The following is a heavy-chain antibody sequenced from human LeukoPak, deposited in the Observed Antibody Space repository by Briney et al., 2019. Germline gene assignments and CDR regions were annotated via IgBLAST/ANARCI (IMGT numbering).Heavy chain of an antibody. CDR3: ARGHLKGIAAATDY. J-gene: IGHJ4*02. Sequence: SVKVSCKASGGTFSSYAISWVRQAPGQGLEWMGGIIPIFGTANYAQKFQGRVTITADKSTSTAYMELSSLRSEDTAVYYCARGHLKGIAAATDYWGQGTLVTVSS. D-gene: IGHD6-13*01. CDR2: IIPIFGTA. CDR1: GGTFSSYA. V-gene: IGHV1-69*06.